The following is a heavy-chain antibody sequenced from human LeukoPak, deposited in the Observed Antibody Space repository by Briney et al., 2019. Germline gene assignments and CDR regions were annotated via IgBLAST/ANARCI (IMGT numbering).Heavy chain of an antibody. J-gene: IGHJ4*02. V-gene: IGHV3-15*01. D-gene: IGHD2-2*01. CDR2: IKNKTNGGTT. CDR3: ARGFCSSTNCYQGPFDF. Sequence: PGGSLRLSCAASGFTFSSAWMTWVRQAPGKGLERVGHIKNKTNGGTTDYAAPVKGRFIISRDDSKNTLYLQMNSLRTEDTAVYYCARGFCSSTNCYQGPFDFWGQGTLVTVSS. CDR1: GFTFSSAW.